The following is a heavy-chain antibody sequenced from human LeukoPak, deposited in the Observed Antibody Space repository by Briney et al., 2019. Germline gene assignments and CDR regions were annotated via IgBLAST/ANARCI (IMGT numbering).Heavy chain of an antibody. CDR3: AGARIMITFGGVLNYYYYYYMDV. D-gene: IGHD3-16*01. J-gene: IGHJ6*03. CDR1: GYTFTSYD. Sequence: ASVKVSCKASGYTFTSYDINWVRQATGQGLEWMGWMNPNSGNTGYAQKFQGRVTMTRNTSISTAYMELSSLRSEDTAVYYCAGARIMITFGGVLNYYYYYYMDVWGKGTTVTVSS. V-gene: IGHV1-8*01. CDR2: MNPNSGNT.